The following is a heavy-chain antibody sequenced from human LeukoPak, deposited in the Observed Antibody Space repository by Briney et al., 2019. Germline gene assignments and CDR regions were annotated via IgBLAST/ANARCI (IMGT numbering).Heavy chain of an antibody. CDR3: ARVLRRGVSAEYSSSSGGFDY. CDR2: IKQDGSEK. Sequence: GGSLRLSCAASGFTFPSYWMGWVRQAPGKGLEWVANIKQDGSEKYYVDSVKGRFTISRDNAKNSLYLQMNSLRAEDTAVYYCARVLRRGVSAEYSSSSGGFDYWGQGTLVTVSS. D-gene: IGHD6-6*01. V-gene: IGHV3-7*01. CDR1: GFTFPSYW. J-gene: IGHJ4*02.